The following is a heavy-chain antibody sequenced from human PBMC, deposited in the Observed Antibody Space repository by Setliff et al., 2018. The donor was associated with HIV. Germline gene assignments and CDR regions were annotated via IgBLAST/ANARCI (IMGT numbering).Heavy chain of an antibody. CDR1: GYIFTSYD. D-gene: IGHD1-1*01. Sequence: ASVKVSCKASGYIFTSYDINWVRQATGQGLEWMGWMNPNSGNTGYAQKFQGRVSMTRDTSIGTAYMQLSGLRSEDTAVYFCARVDGAYNDNIFDYWGQGTLVTVSS. V-gene: IGHV1-8*02. CDR2: MNPNSGNT. J-gene: IGHJ4*02. CDR3: ARVDGAYNDNIFDY.